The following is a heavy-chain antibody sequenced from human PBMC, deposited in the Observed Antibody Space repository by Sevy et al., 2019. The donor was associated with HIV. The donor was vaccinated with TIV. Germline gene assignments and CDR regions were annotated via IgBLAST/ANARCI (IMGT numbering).Heavy chain of an antibody. Sequence: ASVKVSCKASGGTFKSSGISWVRQAPGQGLEWMGGIIPILNLVNYVQKFQGRVTITADESTNTAYMGLSSLRSEDTAVYYCVRGGGNGWYYFDYWGQETLVTVSS. CDR2: IIPILNLV. CDR1: GGTFKSSG. CDR3: VRGGGNGWYYFDY. J-gene: IGHJ4*02. D-gene: IGHD6-19*01. V-gene: IGHV1-69*13.